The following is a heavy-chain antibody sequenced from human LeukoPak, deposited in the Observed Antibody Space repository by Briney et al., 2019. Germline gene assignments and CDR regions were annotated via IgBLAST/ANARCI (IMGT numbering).Heavy chain of an antibody. CDR3: ARESSAGYYRPSPFDY. D-gene: IGHD3-22*01. J-gene: IGHJ4*02. CDR2: IYTSGST. V-gene: IGHV4-4*08. CDR1: GGSISSYY. Sequence: SETLSLTCTVSGGSISSYYWSWIRQPPGKGLEWIGRIYTSGSTNYNPSLKSRVTISVDTSKNQFSLKLSSVTAADTAVYYCARESSAGYYRPSPFDYWGQGTLVTVSS.